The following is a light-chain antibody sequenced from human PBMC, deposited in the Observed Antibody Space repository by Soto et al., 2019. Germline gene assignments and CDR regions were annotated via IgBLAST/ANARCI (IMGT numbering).Light chain of an antibody. CDR3: AAWDDSLNGLV. V-gene: IGLV1-44*01. CDR1: ISNIGSNN. Sequence: QSVLTQPPSASGTPGQRVTISCAGSISNIGSNNVNWYQQLPGTAPKLLIYSNNQRPSGVPDRFSGSKSGTSASLAISGLQSEDEADYFCAAWDDSLNGLVFGGGTQLTVL. CDR2: SNN. J-gene: IGLJ2*01.